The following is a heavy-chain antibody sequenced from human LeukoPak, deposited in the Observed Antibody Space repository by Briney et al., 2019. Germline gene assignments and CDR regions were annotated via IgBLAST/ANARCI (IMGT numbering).Heavy chain of an antibody. J-gene: IGHJ4*02. CDR1: GFIFSNYA. CDR2: ISGSADS. CDR3: AKETGWSPLGEDDH. D-gene: IGHD3-16*01. Sequence: GGSLRLSCAASGFIFSNYAMTWVRQAPGRGLEWVAGISGSADSSYADSVKGRFTISRDNSKNTLYLQLSSLTGEDTAVYFCAKETGWSPLGEDDHWGQGILVSVSS. V-gene: IGHV3-23*01.